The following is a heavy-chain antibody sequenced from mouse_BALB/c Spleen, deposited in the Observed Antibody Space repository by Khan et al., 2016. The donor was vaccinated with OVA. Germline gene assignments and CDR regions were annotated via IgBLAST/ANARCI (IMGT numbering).Heavy chain of an antibody. Sequence: VQLVESGPGLVAPSQSLSITCSISGFSLTSYGVNWVRQPPGKGLEWLGVIWGDGSTNYHSTLKSRLIITKDNSKRQVFLTLNSLQTDDTATYYCAKCTPDYYSMDYWGQGTSVTVSS. CDR2: IWGDGST. CDR3: AKCTPDYYSMDY. J-gene: IGHJ4*01. CDR1: GFSLTSYG. V-gene: IGHV2-3*01.